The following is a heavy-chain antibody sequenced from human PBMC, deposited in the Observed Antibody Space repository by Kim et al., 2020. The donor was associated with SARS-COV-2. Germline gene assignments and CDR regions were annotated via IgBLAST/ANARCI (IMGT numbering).Heavy chain of an antibody. CDR3: ARGGYSSSWYGNKNAFDI. Sequence: SETLSLTCAVYGGSFSGYYWSWIRQPPGKGLEWIGEINHSGSTNYNPSLKSRVTISVDTSKNQFSLKLSSVTAADTAEYYCARGGYSSSWYGNKNAFDIWGQGTMVTVSS. V-gene: IGHV4-34*01. CDR2: INHSGST. CDR1: GGSFSGYY. D-gene: IGHD6-13*01. J-gene: IGHJ3*02.